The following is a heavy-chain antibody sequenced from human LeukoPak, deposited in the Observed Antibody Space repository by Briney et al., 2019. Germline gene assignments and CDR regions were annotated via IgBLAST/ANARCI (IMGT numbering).Heavy chain of an antibody. CDR2: ISSSETT. CDR3: AGEDYFDSSGYASWRFDI. Sequence: SETLALTCSVSGGSVTSYYWNWVRQTPGKGLEWIGYISSSETTDYGPSFKSRVTMSLDTSKNQFSLKLTSVTTADTAVYYCAGEDYFDSSGYASWRFDIWGQGTMVTVSS. D-gene: IGHD3-22*01. J-gene: IGHJ3*02. CDR1: GGSVTSYY. V-gene: IGHV4-59*02.